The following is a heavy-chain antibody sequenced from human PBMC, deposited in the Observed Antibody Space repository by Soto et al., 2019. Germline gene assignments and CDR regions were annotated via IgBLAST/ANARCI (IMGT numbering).Heavy chain of an antibody. V-gene: IGHV3-23*01. D-gene: IGHD3-10*01. J-gene: IGHJ6*02. CDR2: LNGAGGST. CDR1: GXTFSDFA. Sequence: GSLRPTCLASGXTFSDFAIAWVSHVPGMGLEVVSALNGAGGSTYYEDSVSGLFTISRYNSENTLFLQMNRLTVDDKPIYYCPAPRDEYGSGISLFTYGMDVWGQGTTGTVSS. CDR3: PAPRDEYGSGISLFTYGMDV.